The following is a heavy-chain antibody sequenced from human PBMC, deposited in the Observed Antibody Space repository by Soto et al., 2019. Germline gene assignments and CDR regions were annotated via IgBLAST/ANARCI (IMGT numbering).Heavy chain of an antibody. CDR3: ARHHDS. Sequence: SETLSLTCTVSGGSISSYYWSWIRQPPGKGLEWFGYIYYSGSPNYTPSLKSRVTISVDTSKNQFSLKLSSVTAADTAVYYCARHHDSWGQGTLVTVSS. CDR2: IYYSGSP. J-gene: IGHJ4*02. V-gene: IGHV4-59*08. CDR1: GGSISSYY.